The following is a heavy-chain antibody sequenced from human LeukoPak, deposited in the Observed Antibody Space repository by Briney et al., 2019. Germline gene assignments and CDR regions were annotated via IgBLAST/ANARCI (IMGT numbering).Heavy chain of an antibody. J-gene: IGHJ4*02. CDR1: GFTFSSYA. D-gene: IGHD1-26*01. CDR3: SAAGATWADFDY. V-gene: IGHV3-23*01. CDR2: ISGSGGST. Sequence: GGSLRLSCAASGFTFSSYAMSWVRQAPGKGLEWVSAISGSGGSTYYVDSVKGRFTISRDNSKNTLYLQMNSLRAGDTAVYYCSAAGATWADFDYWGQGTLVTVSS.